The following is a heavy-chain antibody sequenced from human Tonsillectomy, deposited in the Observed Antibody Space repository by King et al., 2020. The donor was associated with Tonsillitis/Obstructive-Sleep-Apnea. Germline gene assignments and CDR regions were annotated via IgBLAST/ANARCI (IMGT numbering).Heavy chain of an antibody. CDR3: AREEFSNTYMDV. J-gene: IGHJ6*03. Sequence: VQLVESGAEVKKPGASVKVSCKAPGYTFTTYYMHWVRQAPGQGLEWMGILNPSGGSPSYAQKFQGRVTMTRDTSTSTIYMELSSLRSADTAVYYCAREEFSNTYMDVWGKGTTVTVSS. CDR1: GYTFTTYY. V-gene: IGHV1-46*01. D-gene: IGHD3-3*01. CDR2: LNPSGGSP.